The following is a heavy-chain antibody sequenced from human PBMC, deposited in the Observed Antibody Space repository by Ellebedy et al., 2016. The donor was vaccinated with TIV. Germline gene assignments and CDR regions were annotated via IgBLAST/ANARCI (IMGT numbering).Heavy chain of an antibody. Sequence: GESLKISCEGSGYSFTSYWIGWVRQMPGKGLEWMGIIYPGDSDTRYSASFQGQVTISADKSISTAYLQWSSLKASDTAMYYCARRGRVSSTDFDYWGQGTLVTVSS. J-gene: IGHJ4*02. CDR1: GYSFTSYW. CDR2: IYPGDSDT. CDR3: ARRGRVSSTDFDY. V-gene: IGHV5-51*01. D-gene: IGHD2-2*01.